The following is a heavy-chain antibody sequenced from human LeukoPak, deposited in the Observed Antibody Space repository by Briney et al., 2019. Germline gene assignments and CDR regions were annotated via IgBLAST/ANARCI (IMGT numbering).Heavy chain of an antibody. D-gene: IGHD1-1*01. Sequence: SETLSLTCTVSGGSFSTYYWSWIRQPPGKGLEWIGNIYYSGSTNYNPSLKSRVTISVDTSKNQFSLKLSSVTAADTAVYHCAKDAVGKGTHYYMDVWGKGTTVTASS. CDR1: GGSFSTYY. CDR3: AKDAVGKGTHYYMDV. V-gene: IGHV4-59*01. CDR2: IYYSGST. J-gene: IGHJ6*03.